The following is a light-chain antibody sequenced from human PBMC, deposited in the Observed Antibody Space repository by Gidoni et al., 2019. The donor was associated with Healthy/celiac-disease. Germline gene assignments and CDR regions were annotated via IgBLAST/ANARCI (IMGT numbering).Light chain of an antibody. CDR1: QSISSY. Sequence: DLQMNQSPSSLSASVGDRVTITCRASQSISSYLNWYQQKPGKAPKRLIYAASSLQRGVPARFSGSGSGTDFTLTISSLQPEDFATYYCQQSYSTPTTFXQXTRLEIK. CDR3: QQSYSTPTT. CDR2: AAS. J-gene: IGKJ5*01. V-gene: IGKV1-39*01.